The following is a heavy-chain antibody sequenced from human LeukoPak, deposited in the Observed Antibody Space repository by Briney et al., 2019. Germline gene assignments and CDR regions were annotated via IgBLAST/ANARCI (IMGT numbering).Heavy chain of an antibody. CDR1: GGSISSYY. V-gene: IGHV4-59*01. D-gene: IGHD1-14*01. Sequence: SETLSLTCTVSGGSISSYYWSWIRQPPEKGLEWIGYIYYSGCTNYNPSLKSRVTISVDTSKNQFSLKLSSVTAADTAVYYCARDGPYTSAAFFDYWGQGTLVTVSS. CDR2: IYYSGCT. CDR3: ARDGPYTSAAFFDY. J-gene: IGHJ4*02.